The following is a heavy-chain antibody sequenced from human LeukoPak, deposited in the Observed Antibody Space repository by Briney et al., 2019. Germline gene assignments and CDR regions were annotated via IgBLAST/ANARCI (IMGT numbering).Heavy chain of an antibody. J-gene: IGHJ5*02. CDR3: ASLRVDSNWFDP. CDR2: INHSGNT. Sequence: SETLSLTCAVYGGSFSGYYWSWIRQPPGKGLEWMGEINHSGNTNYNPSLKSRVTISVDTSKNQFSLKLSSVTAADTAVHYCASLRVDSNWFDPWGQGTLVTVSS. CDR1: GGSFSGYY. V-gene: IGHV4-34*01. D-gene: IGHD2-15*01.